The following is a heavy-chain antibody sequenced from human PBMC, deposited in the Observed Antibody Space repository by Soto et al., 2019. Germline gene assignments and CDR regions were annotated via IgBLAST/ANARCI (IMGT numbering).Heavy chain of an antibody. J-gene: IGHJ5*02. D-gene: IGHD6-19*01. V-gene: IGHV4-39*07. CDR3: AGMPYTSGLRFDP. Sequence: SETLSLTCSVSGGSISYNSYDWGWIRQPPGKGLEWIGGIFYTGTTYYNPSLASRVSISLDRSNNQCSLKLKSVTAADTAVYFCAGMPYTSGLRFDPWGPGTLVTVSS. CDR2: IFYTGTT. CDR1: GGSISYNSYD.